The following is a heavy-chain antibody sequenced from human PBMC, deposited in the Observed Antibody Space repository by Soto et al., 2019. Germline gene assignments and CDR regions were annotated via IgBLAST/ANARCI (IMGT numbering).Heavy chain of an antibody. Sequence: PSETLSLTCTVSCGSVSSEHYYWNWIRQPPGKGLEWIGYFYYTGSTNYNPSLESRLTMSVDMSKNHFSLKLSSVTAADTAVYYCAGGTDGKKVAYWGQGTLVTVSS. V-gene: IGHV4-61*03. D-gene: IGHD5-12*01. CDR2: FYYTGST. CDR1: CGSVSSEHYY. CDR3: AGGTDGKKVAY. J-gene: IGHJ4*02.